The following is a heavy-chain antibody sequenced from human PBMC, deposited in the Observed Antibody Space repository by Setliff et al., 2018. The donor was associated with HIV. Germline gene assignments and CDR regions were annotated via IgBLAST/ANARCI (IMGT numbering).Heavy chain of an antibody. J-gene: IGHJ4*02. D-gene: IGHD1-26*01. Sequence: SVKVSCKASGGTFSSYAISWMRQAPGQGLEWMGGIIPIFGTANYAQKFQGRVTITADESTSTAYMELSSLRSEDTAVYYCARVGTGATEYFDYWGQGTLVTVSS. CDR1: GGTFSSYA. V-gene: IGHV1-69*13. CDR2: IIPIFGTA. CDR3: ARVGTGATEYFDY.